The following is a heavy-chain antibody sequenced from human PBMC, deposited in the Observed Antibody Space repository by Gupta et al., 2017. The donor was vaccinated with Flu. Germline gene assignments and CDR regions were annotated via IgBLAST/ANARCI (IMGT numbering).Heavy chain of an antibody. CDR1: GYSFTNFA. J-gene: IGHJ5*02. V-gene: IGHV1-18*01. CDR3: ARTDYSSSLWFDP. CDR2: ISPYNGNT. D-gene: IGHD6-6*01. Sequence: QVQLVQSGAEVKKPGASVKVSCKASGYSFTNFAISWVRQAPGQGLEWMGWISPYNGNTNYAQKLQGRVTMTTDTSTGTAYMELRSLTSDDTAVYYCARTDYSSSLWFDPWGQGTLVTVSS.